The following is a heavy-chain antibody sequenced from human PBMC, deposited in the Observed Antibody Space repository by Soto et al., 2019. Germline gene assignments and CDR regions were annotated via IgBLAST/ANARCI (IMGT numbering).Heavy chain of an antibody. D-gene: IGHD6-13*01. Sequence: GASVKGSCKAVGYTFTSYDINWVRQATGQGLEWMGWMNPNSGNTGYAQKFQGRVTMTRNTSISTAYMELSSLRSEDTAVYYCARDGRIAAAGRLYYYYYGMDVWGQGTTVTVSS. CDR3: ARDGRIAAAGRLYYYYYGMDV. V-gene: IGHV1-8*01. CDR2: MNPNSGNT. J-gene: IGHJ6*02. CDR1: GYTFTSYD.